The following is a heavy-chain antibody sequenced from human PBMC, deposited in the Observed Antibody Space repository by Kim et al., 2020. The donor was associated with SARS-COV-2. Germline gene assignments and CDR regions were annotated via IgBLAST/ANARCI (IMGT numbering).Heavy chain of an antibody. Sequence: YNPFFSSRVTISVDTSKNQFSLNLTSVTAAATALYYCARYGSGSYPRFDSWGQGTLVTVSS. CDR3: ARYGSGSYPRFDS. D-gene: IGHD3-10*01. V-gene: IGHV4-59*01. J-gene: IGHJ4*02.